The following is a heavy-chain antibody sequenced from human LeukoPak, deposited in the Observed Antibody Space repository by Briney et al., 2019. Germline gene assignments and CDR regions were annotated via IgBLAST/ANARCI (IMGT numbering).Heavy chain of an antibody. CDR2: ISAYNGNT. V-gene: IGHV1-18*01. J-gene: IGHJ5*02. CDR3: ARLISGLWFGESIFDP. Sequence: ASVKVSCKASGYTFTSYGISWVRQAPGQGLEWMGWISAYNGNTNYAQKLQGRVTMTTDTSTSTAYMELRSLRSDDTAVYYCARLISGLWFGESIFDPWGQGTLVTVSS. CDR1: GYTFTSYG. D-gene: IGHD3-10*01.